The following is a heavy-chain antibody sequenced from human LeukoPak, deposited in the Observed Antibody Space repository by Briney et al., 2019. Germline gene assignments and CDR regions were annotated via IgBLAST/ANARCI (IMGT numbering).Heavy chain of an antibody. CDR3: ARVIAARPQGVNWFDP. Sequence: ASVKVSCKASGYTFSDYEINWVRQATGQGLEWIGWMNPKTGNTDYAQHFQGRITMTRITSISTAYLELSSLRSEDTAVYYCARVIAARPQGVNWFDPWGQGTLVTVSS. V-gene: IGHV1-8*01. CDR2: MNPKTGNT. D-gene: IGHD6-6*01. CDR1: GYTFSDYE. J-gene: IGHJ5*02.